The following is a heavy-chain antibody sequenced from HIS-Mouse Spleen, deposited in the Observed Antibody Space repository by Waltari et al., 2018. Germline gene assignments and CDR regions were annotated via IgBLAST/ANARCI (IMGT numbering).Heavy chain of an antibody. CDR3: ARGHDYSNYFDY. CDR2: MKPKSGNT. J-gene: IGHJ4*02. V-gene: IGHV1-8*01. CDR1: GYTFISYA. D-gene: IGHD4-4*01. Sequence: QVQLVQSGAEVTKPGASVKVSCKASGYTFISYAIHWVRKATGQGPEWMGWMKPKSGNTGDAKKVQGRGTMTRKTAISTAYMELSSLRSEDTAVYYCARGHDYSNYFDYWGQGTLVTVSS.